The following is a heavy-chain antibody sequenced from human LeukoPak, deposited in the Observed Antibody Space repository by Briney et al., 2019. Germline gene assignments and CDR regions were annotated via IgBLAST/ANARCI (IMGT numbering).Heavy chain of an antibody. D-gene: IGHD6-19*01. CDR3: ARDIGWYRGFDY. J-gene: IGHJ4*02. Sequence: GGSLRLSCEASGFTLSTFWMSWVRQAPGKGLEWEANIKQDGSEKHYVDSVKGRFTISRDNAKNSLYLQMNSLRAEDTAVYYCARDIGWYRGFDYWGQGTLVTVSS. CDR1: GFTLSTFW. V-gene: IGHV3-7*01. CDR2: IKQDGSEK.